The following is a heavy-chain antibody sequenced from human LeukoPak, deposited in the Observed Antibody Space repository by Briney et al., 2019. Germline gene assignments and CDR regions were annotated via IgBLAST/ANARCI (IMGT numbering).Heavy chain of an antibody. CDR2: MYYSGST. J-gene: IGHJ4*02. Sequence: SETLSLTCTVSGGSIRSYYWSWIRQPPGKGLEWIGYMYYSGSTNYNPSLKSRVTISVDTSKNQFSLRLSSLTAADTAVYYCARLRRSRLAEFDYWGQGTLVTVSS. CDR1: GGSIRSYY. V-gene: IGHV4-59*08. CDR3: ARLRRSRLAEFDY. D-gene: IGHD3-3*02.